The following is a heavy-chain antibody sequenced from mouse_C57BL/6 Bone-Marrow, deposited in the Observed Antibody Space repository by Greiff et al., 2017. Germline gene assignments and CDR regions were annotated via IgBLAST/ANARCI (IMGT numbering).Heavy chain of an antibody. CDR2: ISDGGSYT. J-gene: IGHJ4*01. V-gene: IGHV5-4*01. CDR3: ARDDHGMDY. Sequence: DVKLVESGGGLVKPGGSLKLSCAASGFTFSSYAMSWVRQTPEKRLEWVATISDGGSYTYYPDNVKGRFTISRDNAKNNLYLQMSHLKSEDTAMYYCARDDHGMDYWGQGTSVTVSS. CDR1: GFTFSSYA.